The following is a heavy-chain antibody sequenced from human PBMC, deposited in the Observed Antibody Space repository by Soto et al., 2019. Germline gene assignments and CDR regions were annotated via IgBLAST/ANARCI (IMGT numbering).Heavy chain of an antibody. CDR3: ARDYFDSSDYTTNWFDP. CDR1: GDSISNSRFY. CDR2: IYHTGNA. J-gene: IGHJ5*02. D-gene: IGHD3-22*01. Sequence: PSETLSLTCSVSGDSISNSRFYWAWIRQPPGEGLEWIGSIYHTGNAYYNPSLKSRVTIFVDTSKNQFYLKLTSVTAADTVLYYFARDYFDSSDYTTNWFDPWGQGTLVTVSS. V-gene: IGHV4-39*01.